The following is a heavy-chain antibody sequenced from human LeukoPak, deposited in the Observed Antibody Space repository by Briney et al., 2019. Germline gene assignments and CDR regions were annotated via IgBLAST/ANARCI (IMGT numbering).Heavy chain of an antibody. CDR3: ARDPGPSTAAWGAFDI. Sequence: GGSLRLSCAASGLTFSRYWMTWVRQAPGKGLEWVANIKQDGSETYYVDSVKGRFTISRDNAKSSLYLQVNSLRAEDTAVYFCARDPGPSTAAWGAFDIWGQGAVVTVSS. CDR1: GLTFSRYW. CDR2: IKQDGSET. J-gene: IGHJ3*02. V-gene: IGHV3-7*01. D-gene: IGHD6-6*01.